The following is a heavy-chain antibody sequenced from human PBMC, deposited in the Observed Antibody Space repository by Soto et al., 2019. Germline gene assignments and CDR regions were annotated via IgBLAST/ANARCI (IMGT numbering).Heavy chain of an antibody. Sequence: EVQLLESGGGLVQPGGSLRLSCAASGFTFKTFAMSWVRQAPGKGLEWVAAITGFGSTTYYADSLQGRFTVSRDNSNVTLYLHMDSLRADDTAVYYCAKVRPSLGGTGRGAMDVWGQGTTVTVSS. V-gene: IGHV3-23*01. J-gene: IGHJ6*02. CDR2: ITGFGSTT. D-gene: IGHD3-16*01. CDR3: AKVRPSLGGTGRGAMDV. CDR1: GFTFKTFA.